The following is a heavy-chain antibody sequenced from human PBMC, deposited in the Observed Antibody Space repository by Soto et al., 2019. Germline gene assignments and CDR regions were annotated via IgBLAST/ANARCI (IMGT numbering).Heavy chain of an antibody. CDR1: GFMFSSAW. J-gene: IGHJ4*02. CDR3: VEGWNDF. CDR2: IKTKGDGETR. D-gene: IGHD1-1*01. V-gene: IGHV3-15*01. Sequence: EVQIVQSGGDLEKPGGSLRLSCVTSGFMFSSAWMNWVRQAPGKGLEWVARIKTKGDGETRDYAAPVKGRFTISRDDSKKTVYLQMNRLRAEDTAVYYCVEGWNDFWGQGNLVTVSS.